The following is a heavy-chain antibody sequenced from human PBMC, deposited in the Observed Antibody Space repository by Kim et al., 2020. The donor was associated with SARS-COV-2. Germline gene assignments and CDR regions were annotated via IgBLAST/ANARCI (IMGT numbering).Heavy chain of an antibody. D-gene: IGHD3-10*01. Sequence: GGSLRLSCAASGFTFSSYGMHWVRQAPGKGLEWVAVIWYDGSNKYYADSVKGRFTISRDNSKNTLYLQMNSLRAEDTAVYYCARECKYYGSGSYYNWFDPWGQGTLVTVSS. CDR3: ARECKYYGSGSYYNWFDP. V-gene: IGHV3-33*01. CDR2: IWYDGSNK. CDR1: GFTFSSYG. J-gene: IGHJ5*02.